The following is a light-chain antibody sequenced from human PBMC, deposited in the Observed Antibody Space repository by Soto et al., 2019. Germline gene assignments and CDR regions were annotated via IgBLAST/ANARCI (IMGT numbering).Light chain of an antibody. Sequence: EIVLTQSPGTLSLSPGERATLSCRASQSVSSSYLAWYQQKPGQAPRLLIYGASSRATGIPDRFSGSGSGTDFTLTISSLQPEDFATYFCQHSYSNFPITFGQGTRLEIK. J-gene: IGKJ5*01. CDR3: QHSYSNFPIT. CDR1: QSVSSSY. CDR2: GAS. V-gene: IGKV3-20*01.